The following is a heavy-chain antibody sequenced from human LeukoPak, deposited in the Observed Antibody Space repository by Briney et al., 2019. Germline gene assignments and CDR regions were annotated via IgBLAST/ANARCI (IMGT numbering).Heavy chain of an antibody. CDR1: GFTFSSYA. V-gene: IGHV3-23*01. D-gene: IGHD4-17*01. CDR3: AKDTTPHDYGDSSDN. Sequence: GGSLRLSCAASGFTFSSYAMSWVRQAPGKGLEWVSAISGSGGSTYYADSVKGRFTISRDNSKNTLYLQMNSLRAEDTAVYYCAKDTTPHDYGDSSDNWGQGTLVTASS. CDR2: ISGSGGST. J-gene: IGHJ4*02.